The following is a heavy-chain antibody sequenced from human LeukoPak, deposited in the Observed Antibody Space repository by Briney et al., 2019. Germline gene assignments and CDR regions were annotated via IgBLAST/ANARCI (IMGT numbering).Heavy chain of an antibody. Sequence: PSETLSLTCTVSGGSVISYFWSWIRQPPGKGLEWIGYIYSSGSTVYNPSLKSRLTMSVDTSKNQVSLKLRSVTAADTAVYYCARAGQFISARPITFDYWGQGSLVTVSS. J-gene: IGHJ4*02. D-gene: IGHD6-6*01. CDR1: GGSVISYF. CDR2: IYSSGST. V-gene: IGHV4-59*02. CDR3: ARAGQFISARPITFDY.